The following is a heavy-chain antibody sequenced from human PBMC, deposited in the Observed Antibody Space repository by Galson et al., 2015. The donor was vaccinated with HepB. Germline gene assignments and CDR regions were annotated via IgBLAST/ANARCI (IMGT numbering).Heavy chain of an antibody. D-gene: IGHD2-15*01. Sequence: LRLSCAASGFTFSSYAMSWVRQAPGKGLEWVSAISGSGGSTYYADSVKGRFTISRDNSKNTLYLQMNSLRAEDTAVYYCAKGRRFSRYCSGGSCPTGNRLYFDYWGQGTLVTVSS. J-gene: IGHJ4*02. CDR2: ISGSGGST. CDR3: AKGRRFSRYCSGGSCPTGNRLYFDY. CDR1: GFTFSSYA. V-gene: IGHV3-23*01.